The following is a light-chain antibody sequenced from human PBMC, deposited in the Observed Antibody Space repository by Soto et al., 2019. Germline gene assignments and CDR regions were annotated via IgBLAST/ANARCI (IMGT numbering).Light chain of an antibody. V-gene: IGLV1-40*01. CDR3: QSYDSSLSGYV. J-gene: IGLJ1*01. Sequence: QSVLTQPPSVSGAPGQRVTISCTGGSSNIGAGYDVHWYQHLPGTAPRLFIYDNNNRPSGVPDRFSGSKSGTSASLAITGLQAEDEADYYCQSYDSSLSGYVFGTGTKVTVL. CDR2: DNN. CDR1: SSNIGAGYD.